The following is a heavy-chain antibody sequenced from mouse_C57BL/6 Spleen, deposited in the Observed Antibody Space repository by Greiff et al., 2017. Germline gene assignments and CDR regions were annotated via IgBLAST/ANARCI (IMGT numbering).Heavy chain of an antibody. V-gene: IGHV1-26*01. Sequence: VQLQQSGPELVKPGASVKISCKASGYTFTDYYMNWVKQSHGKSLEWIGDINPNNGGTSYNQKFKGKATLTVDKSSSTAYMELRSLTSEDSAVYYCAREGYYGNSYWYFDVWGTGTTVTVSS. CDR1: GYTFTDYY. D-gene: IGHD2-1*01. CDR3: AREGYYGNSYWYFDV. CDR2: INPNNGGT. J-gene: IGHJ1*03.